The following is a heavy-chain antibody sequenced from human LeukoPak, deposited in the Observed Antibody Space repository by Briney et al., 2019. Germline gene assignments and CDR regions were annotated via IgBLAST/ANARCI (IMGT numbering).Heavy chain of an antibody. CDR2: INPNSGGT. V-gene: IGHV1-2*02. CDR3: ARSYSSGQVWLGY. CDR1: GYTFTGYY. D-gene: IGHD6-19*01. Sequence: GASVKVSCKASGYTFTGYYMHWVRQAPGQGLEWMGWINPNSGGTNYAQKFQGRVTMTRDTSISTAYMELSRPRSDDTAVYYCARSYSSGQVWLGYWGQGTLVTVSS. J-gene: IGHJ4*02.